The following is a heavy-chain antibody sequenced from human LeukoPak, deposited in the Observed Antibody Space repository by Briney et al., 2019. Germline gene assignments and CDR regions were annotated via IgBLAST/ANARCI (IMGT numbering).Heavy chain of an antibody. D-gene: IGHD3-22*01. CDR2: ISSSASPI. Sequence: GRSLRLSCAASGFTPTDYYMSWIREAPRKGLEWGSYISSSASPIYYEDPLKGRFTISRDTAKNSLYLQMNTLRAEDTAVYYCARDVGYDSSGYYQGYWGQGTLVTVSS. J-gene: IGHJ4*02. V-gene: IGHV3-11*01. CDR1: GFTPTDYY. CDR3: ARDVGYDSSGYYQGY.